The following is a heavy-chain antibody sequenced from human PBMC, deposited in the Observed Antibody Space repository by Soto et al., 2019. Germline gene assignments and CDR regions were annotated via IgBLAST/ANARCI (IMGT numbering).Heavy chain of an antibody. V-gene: IGHV1-69*02. CDR2: IIPILGIA. CDR1: EGTFSSYT. CDR3: ASENIVVVPAADVGYYYGMDV. J-gene: IGHJ6*02. D-gene: IGHD2-2*01. Sequence: QVQLVQSGAEVKKPGSSVKVSCKASEGTFSSYTISWVRQAPGQGLEWMGRIIPILGIANYAQKFQGRVTITADKSTSTAYMELSSLRSEDTAVYYCASENIVVVPAADVGYYYGMDVWGQGTTVTVSS.